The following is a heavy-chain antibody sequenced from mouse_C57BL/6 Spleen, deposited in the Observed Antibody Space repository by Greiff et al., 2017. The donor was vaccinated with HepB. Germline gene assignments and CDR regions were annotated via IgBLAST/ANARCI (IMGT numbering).Heavy chain of an antibody. V-gene: IGHV1-81*01. J-gene: IGHJ2*01. CDR3: ARGQITTVVAPY. CDR1: GYTFTSYG. D-gene: IGHD1-1*01. CDR2: IYPRSGNT. Sequence: QVQLKESGAELARPGASVKLSCKASGYTFTSYGISWVKQRTGQGLEWIGEIYPRSGNTYYNEKFKGKATLTADKSSSTAYMELRSLTSEDSAVYFCARGQITTVVAPYWGQGTTLTVSS.